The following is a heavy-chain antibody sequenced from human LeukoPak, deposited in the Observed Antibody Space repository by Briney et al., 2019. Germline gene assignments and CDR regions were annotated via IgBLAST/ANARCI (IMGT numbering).Heavy chain of an antibody. CDR1: GYTFTSYG. J-gene: IGHJ4*02. V-gene: IGHV1-18*01. CDR2: ISAYNGNT. D-gene: IGHD3-22*01. CDR3: ARDSSGYYSASFDY. Sequence: ASVKVSCKASGYTFTSYGISWVRQAPGQGLEWMGWISAYNGNTNYAQKLQGRVTMTTDTSTSTAYMELRSLRSDDTAVYYCARDSSGYYSASFDYWGQGTLVTVSS.